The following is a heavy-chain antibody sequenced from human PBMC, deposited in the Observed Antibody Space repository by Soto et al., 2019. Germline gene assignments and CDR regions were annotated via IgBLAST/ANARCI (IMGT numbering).Heavy chain of an antibody. Sequence: SETLSLTCTVSGGSISSYYWSWIRQPPGKGLEWIGYIYYSGSTNYNPSLKSRVTISVDTSKNQFSLKLSSVTAADTAVYYCARVTLGDGYNWDYFDYSGPGTMVTVYS. J-gene: IGHJ4*02. CDR2: IYYSGST. CDR3: ARVTLGDGYNWDYFDY. CDR1: GGSISSYY. V-gene: IGHV4-59*01. D-gene: IGHD5-12*01.